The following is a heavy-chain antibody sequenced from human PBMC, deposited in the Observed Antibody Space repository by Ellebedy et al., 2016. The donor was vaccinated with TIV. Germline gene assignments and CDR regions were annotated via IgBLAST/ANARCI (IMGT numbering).Heavy chain of an antibody. CDR3: ARVQTTMEVFDF. Sequence: SETLSLTXTVSDGSISNYYWSWIRQPPGKGLESIGYIYYTGSTTYNPSLRSRLTISLDTSKNQFSLNLSSVIAADTAVYFCARVQTTMEVFDFWGQGTLVTVSS. CDR1: DGSISNYY. CDR2: IYYTGST. V-gene: IGHV4-59*01. D-gene: IGHD5-18*01. J-gene: IGHJ4*02.